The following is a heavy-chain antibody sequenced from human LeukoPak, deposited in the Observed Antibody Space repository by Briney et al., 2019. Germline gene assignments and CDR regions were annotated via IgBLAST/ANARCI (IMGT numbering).Heavy chain of an antibody. D-gene: IGHD3-22*01. V-gene: IGHV1-69*05. CDR3: ARCYDSSGYYGGVDY. Sequence: ASVKVSCKASGGTFSSYAISWVRQAPGQGLEWMGGIIPIFGTANYAQKFQGRVTITTDESTSTAYMELSRLRSDDTAVYYCARCYDSSGYYGGVDYWGQGTLVTVSS. CDR2: IIPIFGTA. J-gene: IGHJ4*02. CDR1: GGTFSSYA.